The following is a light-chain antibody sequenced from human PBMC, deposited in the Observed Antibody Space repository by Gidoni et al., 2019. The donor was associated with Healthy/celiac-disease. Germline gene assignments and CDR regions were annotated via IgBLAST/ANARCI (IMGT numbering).Light chain of an antibody. V-gene: IGKV3-20*01. CDR2: GAS. J-gene: IGKJ4*01. Sequence: EIVLTQSPGTLSLSPGERATLSCRASQSVSSSYLAWYQQKPVQAPRLLIYGASSRATGIPDRFSGSGSGTDFTLTISRLEPEDFAVYYCQQYGSSRTFXGXTKVEIK. CDR1: QSVSSSY. CDR3: QQYGSSRT.